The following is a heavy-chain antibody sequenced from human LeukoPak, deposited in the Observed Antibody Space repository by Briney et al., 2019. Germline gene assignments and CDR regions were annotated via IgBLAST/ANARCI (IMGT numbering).Heavy chain of an antibody. CDR1: GYTFTGYY. V-gene: IGHV1-2*02. CDR3: ASLADDSSGHYFDY. CDR2: INPNSGGT. J-gene: IGHJ4*02. Sequence: GASVKVSCKASGYTFTGYYMHWVRQAPGQGLEWMGWINPNSGGTNYAQKFQGRVTMTRDTSISTAYMELSRLRSDDTAVYYCASLADDSSGHYFDYWGQGTLVTVSS. D-gene: IGHD3-22*01.